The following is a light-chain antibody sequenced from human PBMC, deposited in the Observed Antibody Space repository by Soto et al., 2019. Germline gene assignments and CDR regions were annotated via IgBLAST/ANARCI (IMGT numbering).Light chain of an antibody. CDR2: AAS. J-gene: IGKJ2*01. Sequence: DIQMTQSPSSLSASVGDRVSITCRASQTIITYLNWYQQKPWKAPKLLISAASNLQSGVPSSFSGSGSETEFTLTISSVQPEDFATYYCQQSYRTPRTFGQGTKLEIK. CDR3: QQSYRTPRT. V-gene: IGKV1-39*01. CDR1: QTIITY.